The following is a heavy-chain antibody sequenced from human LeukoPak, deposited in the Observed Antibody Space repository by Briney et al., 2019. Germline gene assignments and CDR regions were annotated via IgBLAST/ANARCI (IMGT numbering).Heavy chain of an antibody. D-gene: IGHD3-22*01. Sequence: SETLSLTCTVSGGSISSGSYYWSWIRQPAGKGLEWIGRIYTSGSTNYNPSLKSRVTISVDTSKNQFSLKLSSVTAADTAVYYCARARYYYDSSGYYYDAFDIWGQGTMVTVSS. CDR2: IYTSGST. CDR3: ARARYYYDSSGYYYDAFDI. J-gene: IGHJ3*02. V-gene: IGHV4-61*02. CDR1: GGSISSGSYY.